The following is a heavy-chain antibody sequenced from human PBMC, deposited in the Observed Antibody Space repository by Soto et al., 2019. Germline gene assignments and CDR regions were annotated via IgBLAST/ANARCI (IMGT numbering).Heavy chain of an antibody. CDR1: GFTFSDHY. J-gene: IGHJ4*02. CDR2: IRNRPNSYTT. Sequence: PGGSLKLSCAASGFTFSDHYMYWVRQAPGKGLEWVGRIRNRPNSYTTQYAASVKGRFAVLRDDSENLVYLQMNDLKTEDTAVYYCVRDSGRGFYFDYWGQGAQVTVSS. V-gene: IGHV3-72*01. CDR3: VRDSGRGFYFDY. D-gene: IGHD3-10*01.